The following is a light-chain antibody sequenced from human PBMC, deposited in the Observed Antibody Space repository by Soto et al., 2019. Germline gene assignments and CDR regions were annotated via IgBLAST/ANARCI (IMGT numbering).Light chain of an antibody. CDR3: NQYDNSAPLR. CDR1: QSVRSSY. Sequence: EIVLTQSPATLSLSPGDRATLSCGASQSVRSSYVAWYQQKAGLAPRLLIYDGSSRASGIPDRFSGSGSGTDFTLTIARLEPEDFALFYCNQYDNSAPLRCGGGTK. J-gene: IGKJ4*02. V-gene: IGKV3D-20*01. CDR2: DGS.